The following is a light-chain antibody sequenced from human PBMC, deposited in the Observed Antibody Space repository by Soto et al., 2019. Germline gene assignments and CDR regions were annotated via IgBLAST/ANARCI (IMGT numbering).Light chain of an antibody. CDR2: DGS. V-gene: IGLV2-23*01. CDR3: SSYARSSTYVI. J-gene: IGLJ2*01. Sequence: QSALTQPASVSGSPGQSITISCTGTSSDVGRYNLVSWYQQHPGKVPKLMIYDGSKRPSGVSNRFSGSKSGNTASLTIAGLQAEDAADYYWSSYARSSTYVIFGGGTKVTVL. CDR1: SSDVGRYNL.